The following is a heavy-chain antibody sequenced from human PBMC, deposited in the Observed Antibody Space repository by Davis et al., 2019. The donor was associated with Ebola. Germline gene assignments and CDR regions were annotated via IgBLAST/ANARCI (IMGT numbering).Heavy chain of an antibody. V-gene: IGHV1-2*02. CDR1: GYTFTGYY. CDR2: INPNSGGT. D-gene: IGHD2-2*02. Sequence: ASVKVSCKASGYTFTGYYMHWVRQAPGQGLEWMGWINPNSGGTNYAQKFQGRVTMTRDTSISTAYMELSRLRSDDTAVYYCAIRRGLGYCSSTSCYNYYYGMDVWGQGTTVTVSS. J-gene: IGHJ6*02. CDR3: AIRRGLGYCSSTSCYNYYYGMDV.